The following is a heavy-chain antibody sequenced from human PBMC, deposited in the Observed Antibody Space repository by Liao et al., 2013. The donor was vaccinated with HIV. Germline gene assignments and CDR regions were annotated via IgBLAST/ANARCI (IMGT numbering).Heavy chain of an antibody. CDR2: VSSSGTT. D-gene: IGHD7-27*01. Sequence: QVQLQESGPGLVKPSETLSLTCSVSGGAIGSYYWSWIRQPAGKGLQWIGRVSSSGTTNYNPSLKSRVTMSVGTSQISLQLSSVTAADTAVYYCARDVSGEADYWGQGNPGHRLL. J-gene: IGHJ4*02. CDR3: ARDVSGEADY. CDR1: GGAIGSYY. V-gene: IGHV4-4*07.